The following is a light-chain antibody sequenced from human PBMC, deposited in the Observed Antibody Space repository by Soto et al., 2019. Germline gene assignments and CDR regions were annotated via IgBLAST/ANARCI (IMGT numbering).Light chain of an antibody. CDR2: VAS. V-gene: IGKV3-20*01. J-gene: IGKJ1*01. CDR3: QHYGNSPT. Sequence: EIVLTQSPGTLSLSPGDGATLSCRASQSVSSGYLAWYQQKPGQAPRLLIYVASRRATGFPDRFSGSGSGTDFTLSISRLEPEDFAVYWCQHYGNSPTFGQGTKVKIK. CDR1: QSVSSGY.